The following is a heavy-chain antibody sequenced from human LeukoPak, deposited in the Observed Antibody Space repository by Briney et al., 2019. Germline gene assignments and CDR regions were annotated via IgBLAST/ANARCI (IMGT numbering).Heavy chain of an antibody. CDR2: MYYSGST. CDR3: ARGATVTTTIDY. V-gene: IGHV4-39*01. CDR1: GDSISSRNSY. Sequence: PSETLSLTCSVSGDSISSRNSYWCWIRQSPGKGLEWIGSMYYSGSTYYNPSLKSRVTISVDTSKNQFSLKLSSVTAADTAVYYCARGATVTTTIDYWGQGTLVTVSS. J-gene: IGHJ4*02. D-gene: IGHD4-17*01.